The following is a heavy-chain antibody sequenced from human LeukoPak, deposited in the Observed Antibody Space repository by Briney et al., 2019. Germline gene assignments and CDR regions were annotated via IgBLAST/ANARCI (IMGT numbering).Heavy chain of an antibody. J-gene: IGHJ4*02. D-gene: IGHD2-21*02. CDR2: IHPDGNEK. V-gene: IGHV3-7*04. CDR3: ARGDDFSGDY. Sequence: QTGGSLRLSCTASGFTFSTYWMSWVRQAPGKGLEWVANIHPDGNEKYHVDSVKGRITISRDNAKNSLYLQMNSLRVEDTAVYYCARGDDFSGDYWGQGTMVTVSS. CDR1: GFTFSTYW.